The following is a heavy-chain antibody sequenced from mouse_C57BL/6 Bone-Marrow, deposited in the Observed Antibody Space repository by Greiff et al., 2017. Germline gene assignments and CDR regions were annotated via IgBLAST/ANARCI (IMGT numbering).Heavy chain of an antibody. V-gene: IGHV1S41*01. CDR2: IAPGSGST. D-gene: IGHD1-1*01. Sequence: DLVKPGASVKLSCKASGYTFTSYWINWIKQRPGQGLEWIGRIAPGSGSTYYNEMLKGKATLTVDTSSSTAYIQLSSLSSEYSAVYFCARYYGSSYYFDYWGQGTTLTVSS. CDR3: ARYYGSSYYFDY. J-gene: IGHJ2*01. CDR1: GYTFTSYW.